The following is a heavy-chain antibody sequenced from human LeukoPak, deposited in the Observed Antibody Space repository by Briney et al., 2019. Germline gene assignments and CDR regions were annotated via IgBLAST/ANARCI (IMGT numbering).Heavy chain of an antibody. Sequence: PSETLSLTCAVYGGSFSGYYWSWIRQLPGKGLEWIGEINHSGSTNYNPSLKSRVTISVDTSKNQFSLKLSSVTAADTAVYYCARATSPFWSGYYSYWGQGTLVTVSS. D-gene: IGHD3-3*01. J-gene: IGHJ4*02. CDR2: INHSGST. V-gene: IGHV4-34*01. CDR1: GGSFSGYY. CDR3: ARATSPFWSGYYSY.